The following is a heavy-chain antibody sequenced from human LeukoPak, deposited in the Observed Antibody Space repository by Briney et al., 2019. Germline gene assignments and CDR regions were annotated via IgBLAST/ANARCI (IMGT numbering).Heavy chain of an antibody. CDR2: INPNSGGT. V-gene: IGHV1-2*02. J-gene: IGHJ5*02. D-gene: IGHD2-21*01. CDR3: ARADRLHGGPYLIGP. Sequence: ASVKVPCKTSGYSFTHYYMHWVRQPPAQALEWMGWINPNSGGTSSAQKFQGRVTMTRDTSISTVYMEVSWLTSDDTAIYYCARADRLHGGPYLIGPWGQGTLVTVSS. CDR1: GYSFTHYY.